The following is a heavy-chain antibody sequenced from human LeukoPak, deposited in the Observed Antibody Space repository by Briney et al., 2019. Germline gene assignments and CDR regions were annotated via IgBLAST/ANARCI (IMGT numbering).Heavy chain of an antibody. CDR1: GYTFTSYD. J-gene: IGHJ4*02. CDR3: ARVITGYQLLYLAGPPVLYYFDY. CDR2: MNPNSGNT. D-gene: IGHD2-2*02. Sequence: GASVKVSCKASGYTFTSYDINWVRQATGQGLEWMGWMNPNSGNTGYAQKFQGRVTMTRNTSISTAYMELSSLRSEDTAVYYCARVITGYQLLYLAGPPVLYYFDYWGQGTLVTVSS. V-gene: IGHV1-8*01.